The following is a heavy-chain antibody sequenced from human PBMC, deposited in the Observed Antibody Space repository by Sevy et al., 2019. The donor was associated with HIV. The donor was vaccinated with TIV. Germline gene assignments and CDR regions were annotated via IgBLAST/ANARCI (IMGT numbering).Heavy chain of an antibody. J-gene: IGHJ4*02. D-gene: IGHD5-18*01. CDR3: ARHRDSQLWFDY. CDR1: GYSVTSYW. Sequence: GESLKISCKGSGYSVTSYWIGWVRQMPGKGLEGMGVIYPGDSDTRYSPSFQGQVTISADKSISTAYLQWSSLKASDTAMYYCARHRDSQLWFDYWGQGTLVTVSS. V-gene: IGHV5-51*01. CDR2: IYPGDSDT.